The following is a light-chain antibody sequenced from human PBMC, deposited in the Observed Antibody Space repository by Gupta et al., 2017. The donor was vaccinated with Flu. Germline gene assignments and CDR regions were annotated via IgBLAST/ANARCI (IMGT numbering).Light chain of an antibody. CDR2: GAS. J-gene: IGKJ5*01. CDR3: QQYGSSLSIT. Sequence: EIVLTQSPGTLSLSPGERATLSCRASQSVSSSYLGWYQQKPGQAPRRLIYGASSRATGIPDWFSGSGSGTDFTLTITRLEPEDAAVYYCQQYGSSLSITFGQGTRLEIK. V-gene: IGKV3-20*01. CDR1: QSVSSSY.